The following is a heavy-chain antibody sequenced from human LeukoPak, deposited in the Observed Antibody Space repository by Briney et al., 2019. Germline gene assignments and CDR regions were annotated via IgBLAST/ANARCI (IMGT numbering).Heavy chain of an antibody. Sequence: SETLSLTCTVSVGSISSSSYYWGWIRQPPGKGLEWIGSIYYSGSTYYNPSLKSRVTISVDTSKNQFSLKLSSVTAADTAVYYCARLDCGGDCYSTYGMDVWGQGTTVTVSS. D-gene: IGHD2-21*02. J-gene: IGHJ6*02. CDR2: IYYSGST. CDR1: VGSISSSSYY. CDR3: ARLDCGGDCYSTYGMDV. V-gene: IGHV4-39*01.